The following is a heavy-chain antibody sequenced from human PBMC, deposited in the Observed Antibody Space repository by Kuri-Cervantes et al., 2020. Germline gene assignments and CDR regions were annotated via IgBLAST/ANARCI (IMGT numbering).Heavy chain of an antibody. J-gene: IGHJ5*02. Sequence: SCAVSGGSISSGGYSWSWIRQPPGKGLEWIGYIYHSGSTYYNPSLKSRVTISVDRSKNQFSLKLSSVTAADTAVYYCARQYCSSTSCYLGFDPWGQGTLVTVSS. CDR3: ARQYCSSTSCYLGFDP. CDR1: GGSISSGGYS. CDR2: IYHSGST. D-gene: IGHD2-2*01. V-gene: IGHV4-30-2*01.